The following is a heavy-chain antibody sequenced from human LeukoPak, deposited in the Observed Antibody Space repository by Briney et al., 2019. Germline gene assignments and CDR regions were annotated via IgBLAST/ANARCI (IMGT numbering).Heavy chain of an antibody. V-gene: IGHV4-34*01. D-gene: IGHD3-3*01. CDR3: ARRIFGVFFY. CDR1: GGSFSGHY. J-gene: IGHJ4*02. Sequence: SETLSLTCAVYGGSFSGHYWSWIRQPPGKGLEWIGEINHSGSTNYNPSLKSRVTISVDTSKNQFSLKLSSVTAADTAVYYCARRIFGVFFYWGQGTLVTVSS. CDR2: INHSGST.